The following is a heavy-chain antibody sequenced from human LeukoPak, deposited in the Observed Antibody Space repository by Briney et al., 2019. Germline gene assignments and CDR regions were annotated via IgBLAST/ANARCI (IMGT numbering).Heavy chain of an antibody. CDR3: AGDRYYDFWSGSGGYMDV. CDR2: ISVYNGNT. J-gene: IGHJ6*03. V-gene: IGHV1-18*01. D-gene: IGHD3-3*01. CDR1: GYTFTSYG. Sequence: ASVKVSCKASGYTFTSYGISWVRQAPGQGPEWMGWISVYNGNTNYTQKLQGRVTMTTDTSTSTAYMELRSLRSDDTAVYYCAGDRYYDFWSGSGGYMDVWGKGTTVTVSS.